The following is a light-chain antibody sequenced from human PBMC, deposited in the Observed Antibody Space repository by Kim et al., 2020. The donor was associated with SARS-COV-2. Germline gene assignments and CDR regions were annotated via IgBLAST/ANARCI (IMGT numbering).Light chain of an antibody. CDR3: QQYYTHPVT. CDR1: QDIINY. V-gene: IGKV1-33*01. J-gene: IGKJ4*01. CDR2: AAS. Sequence: ASIGDRVTITWQASQDIINYLDWYQHKLGKAPELLIYAASSREGGVPSRFRGSGSGTDFTLTISSLQPEDVATYYCQQYYTHPVTFGGGTKVDIK.